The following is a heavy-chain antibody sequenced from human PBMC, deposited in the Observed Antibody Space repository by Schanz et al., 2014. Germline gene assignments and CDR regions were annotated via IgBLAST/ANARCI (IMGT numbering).Heavy chain of an antibody. CDR2: IGGSGDST. CDR3: ARDGRPPFYGSGSYSYFDY. D-gene: IGHD3-10*01. V-gene: IGHV3-23*01. CDR1: GFTFSNHA. Sequence: EVHLLESGGGLVQPGGSLRLSCAASGFTFSNHALSWVRQAPGKGLEWVSGIGGSGDSTHYADSVKGRFIISRDNSKNTLYLQVNSLRAEDTAVYYCARDGRPPFYGSGSYSYFDYWGQGTLATVSS. J-gene: IGHJ4*02.